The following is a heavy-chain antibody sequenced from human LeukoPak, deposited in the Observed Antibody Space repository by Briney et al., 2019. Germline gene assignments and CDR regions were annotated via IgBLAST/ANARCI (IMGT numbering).Heavy chain of an antibody. CDR1: GFTFSSYA. Sequence: GGSLRLSCATSGFTFSSYAMSWVRQAPGKGLEWVSAISGSGGSTYYADSVKGRFTISRDNSKNTLYLQMNSLRAEDTAVYYCAVTTTTVKAPFDYWGQGTLVTVSS. J-gene: IGHJ4*02. V-gene: IGHV3-23*01. D-gene: IGHD4-17*01. CDR2: ISGSGGST. CDR3: AVTTTTVKAPFDY.